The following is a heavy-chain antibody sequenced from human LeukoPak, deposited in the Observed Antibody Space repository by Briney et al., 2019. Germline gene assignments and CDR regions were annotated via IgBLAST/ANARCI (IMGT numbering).Heavy chain of an antibody. CDR1: GGSISSSSYY. Sequence: PSETLSLTCTVSGGSISSSSYYWGWIRQPPGKGLEWIGEINHSGSINYNPSLKSRVTISVDTSKNQFSLKQSSVTAADTAVYYCARGGELVTQKYYFDYWGQGTLVTVSS. D-gene: IGHD3-9*01. J-gene: IGHJ4*02. CDR3: ARGGELVTQKYYFDY. V-gene: IGHV4-39*07. CDR2: INHSGSI.